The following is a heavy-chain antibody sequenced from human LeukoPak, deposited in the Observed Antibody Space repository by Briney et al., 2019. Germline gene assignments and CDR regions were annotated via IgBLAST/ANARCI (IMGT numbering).Heavy chain of an antibody. V-gene: IGHV3-30*02. J-gene: IGHJ4*02. Sequence: GGSLRLSCAASGFTFSSYGMHWVRQAPGKGLEWVAFIRYDGSNKYYADSVKGRFTISRDNSKNTLYLQMNSLRAEDTAVYYCAKDTYSSSSIFDYWGQGTLVTVSS. D-gene: IGHD6-6*01. CDR1: GFTFSSYG. CDR3: AKDTYSSSSIFDY. CDR2: IRYDGSNK.